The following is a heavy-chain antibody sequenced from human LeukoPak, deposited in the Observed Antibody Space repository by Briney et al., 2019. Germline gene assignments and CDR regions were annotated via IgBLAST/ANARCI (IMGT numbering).Heavy chain of an antibody. CDR3: ARELLEYYYDSSGFPFDI. J-gene: IGHJ3*02. D-gene: IGHD3-22*01. CDR2: ISAYNGNT. CDR1: GYTFTSYG. Sequence: ASVKVSCKASGYTFTSYGISWVRQAPGQGLEWMGWISAYNGNTNYAQKLQGRVTMTTDTSTSTAYMELRSLRSDDTAVYYCARELLEYYYDSSGFPFDIWGQGTMVTVSP. V-gene: IGHV1-18*01.